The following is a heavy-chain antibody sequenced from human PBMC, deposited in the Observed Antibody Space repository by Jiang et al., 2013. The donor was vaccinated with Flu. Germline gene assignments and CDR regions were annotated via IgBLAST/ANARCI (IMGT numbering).Heavy chain of an antibody. CDR2: LKKDGSEN. V-gene: IGHV3-7*01. D-gene: IGHD2-21*02. J-gene: IGHJ6*02. CDR3: ARDMTPTGYYYGMDV. Sequence: MSWVRQAPGKGLEWVANLKKDGSENYYADSVKGRFTISRDNAKNSLYLQMNSLRAEDTAVYYCARDMTPTGYYYGMDVWGQGTTVTVSS.